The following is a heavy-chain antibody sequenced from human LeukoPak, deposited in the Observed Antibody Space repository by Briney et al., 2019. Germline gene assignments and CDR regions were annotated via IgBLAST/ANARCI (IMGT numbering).Heavy chain of an antibody. D-gene: IGHD2-8*01. CDR1: GGSFSGYY. CDR3: ARRSYCTNGVCYPYYYHYGMDV. J-gene: IGHJ6*02. Sequence: SETLSLTCAVYGGSFSGYYWSWIRQPPGKGLEWIGEINHSGSTNYNPSLKSRVTISVDTSKNQFSLKLSSVTAADTAVYYCARRSYCTNGVCYPYYYHYGMDVWGQGTTVTVSS. V-gene: IGHV4-34*01. CDR2: INHSGST.